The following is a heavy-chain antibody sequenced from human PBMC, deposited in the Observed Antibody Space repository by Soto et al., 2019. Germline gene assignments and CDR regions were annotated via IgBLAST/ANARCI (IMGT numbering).Heavy chain of an antibody. CDR1: RRAIHSYY. CDR3: ARWSLFNKYGMDV. Sequence: SETLSPTCPFSRRAIHSYYWNWVRQPPGKGLEWIGYIYYSGSTNYNPSLKSRVTISVDTSKNQFSLKLSSVTAADTAVYYCARWSLFNKYGMDVWGQGTTVTVSS. D-gene: IGHD2-21*01. CDR2: IYYSGST. V-gene: IGHV4-59*01. J-gene: IGHJ6*02.